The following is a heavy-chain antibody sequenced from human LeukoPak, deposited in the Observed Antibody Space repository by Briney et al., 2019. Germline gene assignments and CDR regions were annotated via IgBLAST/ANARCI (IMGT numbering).Heavy chain of an antibody. D-gene: IGHD4-11*01. V-gene: IGHV4-34*01. CDR3: ARGGYSNYPVPPRFDP. CDR2: INHSGST. Sequence: SETLSLTCAVYGGSFSGYYWSWIRQPPGKGLEWIGEINHSGSTNYNPALKSRVTISVDTSKNQFSLKLSSVTAADTAVYYCARGGYSNYPVPPRFDPWGQGTLVTVSS. J-gene: IGHJ5*02. CDR1: GGSFSGYY.